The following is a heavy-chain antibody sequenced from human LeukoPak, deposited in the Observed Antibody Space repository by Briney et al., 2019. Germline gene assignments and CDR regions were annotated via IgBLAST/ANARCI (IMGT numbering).Heavy chain of an antibody. D-gene: IGHD6-25*01. V-gene: IGHV3-23*01. Sequence: GGSLRLSCAASGFTFSNYAMSWVRQAPGKALEWVSAITSGGGTTYYAGSVKGRFTISRDNSKNTLYLQMNSLRAEDTAVYYCAKDPPRAAWVFDYWGQGTLVSVSS. CDR2: ITSGGGTT. CDR3: AKDPPRAAWVFDY. CDR1: GFTFSNYA. J-gene: IGHJ4*02.